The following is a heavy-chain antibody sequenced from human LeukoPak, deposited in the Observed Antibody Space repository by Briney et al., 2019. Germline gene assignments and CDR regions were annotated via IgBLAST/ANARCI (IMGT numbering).Heavy chain of an antibody. J-gene: IGHJ4*02. CDR3: AKDRRPAYSGSDY. CDR1: GFTFSNYG. CDR2: ISHDGSNK. V-gene: IGHV3-30*18. Sequence: GGSLRLSCAASGFTFSNYGMHWVRQAPGKGLEWVAVISHDGSNKVYADSVKGPFTISRDNSKNTLYLQMNSLRAEDTAVYYCAKDRRPAYSGSDYWGQGTLVTVSS. D-gene: IGHD1-26*01.